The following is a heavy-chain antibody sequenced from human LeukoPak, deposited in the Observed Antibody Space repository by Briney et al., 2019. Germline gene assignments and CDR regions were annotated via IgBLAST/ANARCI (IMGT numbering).Heavy chain of an antibody. CDR3: ARELGVGYSGSYLDY. D-gene: IGHD1-26*01. CDR1: GGTFSSYA. J-gene: IGHJ4*02. Sequence: ASVKVSCKASGGTFSSYAISWVRQAPGQGLEWMGGIIPIFGTANYAQKFQGRVTITADESASTAYMELSSLRSEDTAVYYCARELGVGYSGSYLDYWGQGTLVTVSS. V-gene: IGHV1-69*13. CDR2: IIPIFGTA.